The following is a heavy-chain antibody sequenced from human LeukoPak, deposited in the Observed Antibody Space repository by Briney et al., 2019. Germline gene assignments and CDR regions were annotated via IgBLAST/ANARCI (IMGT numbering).Heavy chain of an antibody. CDR1: GGSFSGYY. D-gene: IGHD3-16*02. CDR3: ASNDYVWGSYRDFDY. Sequence: PSETLSLTCAVYGGSFSGYYWSWIRQPPGKGLEWIGEINHSGSTNYNPSLKSRVTISVDTSKNQFSLKLSSVTAADTAVYYCASNDYVWGSYRDFDYWGQGTLVTVSS. V-gene: IGHV4-34*01. CDR2: INHSGST. J-gene: IGHJ4*02.